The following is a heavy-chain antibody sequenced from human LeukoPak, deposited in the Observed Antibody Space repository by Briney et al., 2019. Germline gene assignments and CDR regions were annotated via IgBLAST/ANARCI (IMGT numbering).Heavy chain of an antibody. CDR2: IYYSGST. CDR3: ARNRYCSSTSCPGIDY. J-gene: IGHJ4*02. V-gene: IGHV4-59*01. D-gene: IGHD2-2*01. Sequence: SETLSLTCTVSGGSISSYYWSWIRQPPGKGLEWIGYIYYSGSTNYNPSLKSRVTISVDTSKNQFSLKLSSVTAADTAVYYCARNRYCSSTSCPGIDYWGQGTLVTVSS. CDR1: GGSISSYY.